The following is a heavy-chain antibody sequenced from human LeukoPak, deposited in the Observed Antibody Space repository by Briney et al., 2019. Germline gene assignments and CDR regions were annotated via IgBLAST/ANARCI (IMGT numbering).Heavy chain of an antibody. CDR3: ARGLSDIVVVPAAPYFDY. CDR2: INHSGST. V-gene: IGHV4-34*01. D-gene: IGHD2-2*01. Sequence: SETLSLTCAVYGGSFSGYYWSWIRQPPGKGLEWIGEINHSGSTNYNPSLKSRVTISVDTSKNQFSLKLSSVTAADTAVYYCARGLSDIVVVPAAPYFDYWGQGTLVTVSS. J-gene: IGHJ4*02. CDR1: GGSFSGYY.